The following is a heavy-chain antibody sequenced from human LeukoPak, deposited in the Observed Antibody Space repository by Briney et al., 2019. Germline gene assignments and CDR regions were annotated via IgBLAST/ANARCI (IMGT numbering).Heavy chain of an antibody. Sequence: GGSLRLSCAASGFTFTNYWMSSVRQAPGKGLELVANIKQDRSEKYYVDSVKGRFTISRDNAKNSLYLQMNSLRAEDTAVYYCARDSGATTDFDYWGQGTLVTVSS. CDR2: IKQDRSEK. J-gene: IGHJ4*02. CDR3: ARDSGATTDFDY. CDR1: GFTFTNYW. D-gene: IGHD1-26*01. V-gene: IGHV3-7*01.